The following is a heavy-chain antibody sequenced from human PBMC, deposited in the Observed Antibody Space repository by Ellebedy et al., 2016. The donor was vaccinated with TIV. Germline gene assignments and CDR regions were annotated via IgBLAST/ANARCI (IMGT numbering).Heavy chain of an antibody. V-gene: IGHV4-59*08. Sequence: MPGGSLTLSCTVSGGSISSYYWSWIRQPPGKGLEWIGYIYYSGSTNYNPSLKSRVTISVDMSKNQFSLRLSSVTAADTAVYYCAGDYGAYFDYWGQGTLVTVSS. CDR3: AGDYGAYFDY. J-gene: IGHJ4*02. D-gene: IGHD4-17*01. CDR1: GGSISSYY. CDR2: IYYSGST.